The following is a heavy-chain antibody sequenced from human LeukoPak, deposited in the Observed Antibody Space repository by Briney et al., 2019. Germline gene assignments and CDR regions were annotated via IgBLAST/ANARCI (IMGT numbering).Heavy chain of an antibody. J-gene: IGHJ2*01. Sequence: GTSVKVSCKASGFTFTSSAMQWVRHARGQRLEWIGWIVVGSGNTNYAQKFQERVTITRDMSTSTAYMELSSLRSEDTAVYYCAADFAAAGTTEYFDLWGRGTLVTVSS. CDR1: GFTFTSSA. D-gene: IGHD6-13*01. V-gene: IGHV1-58*02. CDR3: AADFAAAGTTEYFDL. CDR2: IVVGSGNT.